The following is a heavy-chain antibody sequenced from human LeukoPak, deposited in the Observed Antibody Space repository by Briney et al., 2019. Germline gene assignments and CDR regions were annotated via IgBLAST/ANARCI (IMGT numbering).Heavy chain of an antibody. CDR2: INHSGST. Sequence: SETLSLTCAVYGGSFSGYYWSWIRQPPGKGLEWIGEINHSGSTNYNPSLKSRVTISVDTSKNQFSLKLSSVTAADTAVYYCASIANSSLAVVHGTVVFQHWGQGTLVTVSS. CDR1: GGSFSGYY. D-gene: IGHD6-19*01. V-gene: IGHV4-34*01. CDR3: ASIANSSLAVVHGTVVFQH. J-gene: IGHJ1*01.